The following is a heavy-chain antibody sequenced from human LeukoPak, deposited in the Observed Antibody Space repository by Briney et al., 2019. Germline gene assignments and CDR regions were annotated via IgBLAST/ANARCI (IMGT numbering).Heavy chain of an antibody. CDR3: ALPQVAAVADY. CDR1: GFTFSSYG. CDR2: ISSSSSTI. J-gene: IGHJ4*02. V-gene: IGHV3-48*04. Sequence: GGSLRLSCAASGFTFSSYGMHWVRQAPGKGLEWVSYISSSSSTIYYADSVKGRFTISRDNAKNSLYLQMNSLRAEDTAVYYCALPQVAAVADYWGQGTLVTVSS. D-gene: IGHD6-19*01.